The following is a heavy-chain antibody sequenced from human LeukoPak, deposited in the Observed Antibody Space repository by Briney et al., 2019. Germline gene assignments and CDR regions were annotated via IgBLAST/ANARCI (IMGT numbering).Heavy chain of an antibody. D-gene: IGHD1-26*01. V-gene: IGHV1-2*02. Sequence: GASVKVSRKASGYTFTGYYMHWVRRAPGQGLEWMGWINPNSGGTNYAQKFQGRVTMTRDTSISTAYMELSRLRSDDTAVYYCASERWSRACFDPWGQGTLVTVSS. CDR1: GYTFTGYY. J-gene: IGHJ5*02. CDR3: ASERWSRACFDP. CDR2: INPNSGGT.